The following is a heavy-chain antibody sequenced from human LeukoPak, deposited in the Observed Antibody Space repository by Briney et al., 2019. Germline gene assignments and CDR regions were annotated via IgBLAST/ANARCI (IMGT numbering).Heavy chain of an antibody. V-gene: IGHV3-23*01. CDR3: AREWLVNG. D-gene: IGHD6-19*01. J-gene: IGHJ4*02. CDR1: GFTFSSYD. Sequence: GSLRLSCAAPGFTFSSYDMNWVRQAPGKGLEWVSSISGSGGTTDYADSVKGRFTISRDNSKNKVYMQMKSLVAEDTAIYYCAREWLVNGWGQGTLVTVSS. CDR2: ISGSGGTT.